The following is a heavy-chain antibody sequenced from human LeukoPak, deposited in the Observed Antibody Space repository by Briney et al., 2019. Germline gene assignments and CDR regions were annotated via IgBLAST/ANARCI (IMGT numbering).Heavy chain of an antibody. CDR3: AKAVGSSGYFSRDAFDI. J-gene: IGHJ3*02. V-gene: IGHV3-23*01. D-gene: IGHD3-22*01. Sequence: PGGSLRLSYAPSGFTFSSYAMSWVRQAPGKGLEWVAVISGGGSGTYYAGSVRGRFTISRDNSKNTVYLQMNSLRAEDTAIYYCAKAVGSSGYFSRDAFDIWGQGTMVTVSS. CDR2: ISGGGSGT. CDR1: GFTFSSYA.